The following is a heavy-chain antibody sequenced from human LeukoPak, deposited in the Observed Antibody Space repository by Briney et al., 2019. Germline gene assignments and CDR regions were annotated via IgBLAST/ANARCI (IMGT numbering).Heavy chain of an antibody. CDR3: ASLRRYCSGGCCYWNWFDP. Sequence: PSETLSLTCTVSGGSIRCYYWSWIRQPPGKRLEWIGYIYYSGSTNYNPSLKSRVTVSVDTSKNQFSLKLSSVTAADTAVYYCASLRRYCSGGCCYWNWFDPWGQGTLVTVSS. CDR2: IYYSGST. V-gene: IGHV4-59*08. CDR1: GGSIRCYY. J-gene: IGHJ5*02. D-gene: IGHD2-15*01.